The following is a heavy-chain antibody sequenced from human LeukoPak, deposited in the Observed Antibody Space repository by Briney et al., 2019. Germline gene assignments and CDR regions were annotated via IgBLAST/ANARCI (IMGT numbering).Heavy chain of an antibody. D-gene: IGHD2-2*01. CDR2: IYYSGST. Sequence: SETLSLTCTVPGGSISSGGYYWSWIRQHPGKGLEWIGYIYYSGSTYYNPPLKSRVTISVDTSKNQFSLKLSSVTAADTAVYYCARDMYQLLVDVWGQGTTVTVSS. CDR3: ARDMYQLLVDV. V-gene: IGHV4-31*03. J-gene: IGHJ6*02. CDR1: GGSISSGGYY.